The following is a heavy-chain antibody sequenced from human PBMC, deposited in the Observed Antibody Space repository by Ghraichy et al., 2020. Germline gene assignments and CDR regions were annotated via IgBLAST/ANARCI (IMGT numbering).Heavy chain of an antibody. Sequence: SETLSLTCTVSGGSISSSSYYWGWIRQPPGKGLEWIGSIYYSGSTYYNPSLKSRVTISVDTSKNQFSLKLSSVTAADTAVYYCARQRVVTASPHDAFDIWGQGKMVTVSS. CDR3: ARQRVVTASPHDAFDI. D-gene: IGHD2-21*02. V-gene: IGHV4-39*01. CDR2: IYYSGST. J-gene: IGHJ3*02. CDR1: GGSISSSSYY.